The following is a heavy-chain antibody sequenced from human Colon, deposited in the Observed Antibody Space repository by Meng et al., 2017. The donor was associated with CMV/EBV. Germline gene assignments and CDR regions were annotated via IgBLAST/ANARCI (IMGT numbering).Heavy chain of an antibody. Sequence: GGSLRLSCAASGFTFSSYSMNWVRQAPGKGLEWVSGISGSAINTYYGDPVKGRFTIFRDNSKNALYLQMNSLRAEDTAVYYCAKDRGGCGTTNCYMDYWGQGTLVTVSS. CDR3: AKDRGGCGTTNCYMDY. CDR1: GFTFSSYS. CDR2: ISGSAINT. D-gene: IGHD1-1*01. J-gene: IGHJ4*02. V-gene: IGHV3-23*01.